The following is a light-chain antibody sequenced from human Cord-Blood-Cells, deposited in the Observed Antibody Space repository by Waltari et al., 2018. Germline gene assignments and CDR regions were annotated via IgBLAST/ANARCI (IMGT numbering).Light chain of an antibody. CDR1: QSVSSSY. CDR3: QQYGSSPPMYT. V-gene: IGKV3-20*01. Sequence: EIVLTQSPGTLSLSPGERATLSCRASQSVSSSYLAWYQQKPGQAPRLLIYGASSRATGIPDRFSGSGSATDFTLTISRLEPEDVAVYYCQQYGSSPPMYTFGQGTKLEIK. CDR2: GAS. J-gene: IGKJ2*01.